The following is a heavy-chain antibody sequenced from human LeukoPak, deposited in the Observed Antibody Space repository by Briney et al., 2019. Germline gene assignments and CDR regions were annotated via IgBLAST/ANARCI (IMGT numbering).Heavy chain of an antibody. CDR3: AGLGVMVLVYQSES. V-gene: IGHV4-39*07. D-gene: IGHD2-8*01. Sequence: PSETLSLTCAVSGGSVSSSKYLWGWIRQPPGKELEWIGSISYSGNTDYNPSLESRVTLSVDTSKNQFSLKLTSVTAADSAVYYCAGLGVMVLVYQSESWGQGTPVTVSS. J-gene: IGHJ1*01. CDR2: ISYSGNT. CDR1: GGSVSSSKYL.